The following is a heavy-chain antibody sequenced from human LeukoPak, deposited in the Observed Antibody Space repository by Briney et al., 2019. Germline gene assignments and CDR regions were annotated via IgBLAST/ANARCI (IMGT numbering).Heavy chain of an antibody. CDR3: ARRGSRAVAGYFDY. V-gene: IGHV4-59*01. Sequence: PSETLSLTCTVSGGSISSYYWSWIRQPPGKGLEWIGYIYYSGSTNYNPSLKSRVTISVDTSKNQSSLKLSSVTAADTAVYYCARRGSRAVAGYFDYWGQGTLVTVS. J-gene: IGHJ4*02. D-gene: IGHD6-19*01. CDR1: GGSISSYY. CDR2: IYYSGST.